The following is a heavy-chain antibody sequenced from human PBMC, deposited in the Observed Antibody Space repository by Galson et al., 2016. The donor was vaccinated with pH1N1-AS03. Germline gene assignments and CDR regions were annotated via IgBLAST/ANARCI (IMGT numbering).Heavy chain of an antibody. Sequence: SVKVSCKASGYTFVNYGISWVRRAPGQGLEWMGWISGYDGHTGYAQKFQGRVTMTTDTTTNTAYMELRSLTSDDTAVYYCARDDSGYMYWGQGTLVTVSS. V-gene: IGHV1-18*01. D-gene: IGHD3-22*01. CDR3: ARDDSGYMY. J-gene: IGHJ4*02. CDR2: ISGYDGHT. CDR1: GYTFVNYG.